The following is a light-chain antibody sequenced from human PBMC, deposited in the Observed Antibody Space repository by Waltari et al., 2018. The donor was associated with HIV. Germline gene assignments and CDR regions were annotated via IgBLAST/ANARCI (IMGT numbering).Light chain of an antibody. CDR2: GAS. CDR3: QQYGSSPQT. Sequence: EIVLTQSPGTLSLSPGDRATLSCRATQRVSSTYLAWYQHKPGQAPRLLIYGASSMATGIPDRFSGRGSGTDFTLTVSRLEPEDFAVYYCQQYGSSPQTFGQGTKVEIK. CDR1: QRVSSTY. J-gene: IGKJ1*01. V-gene: IGKV3-20*01.